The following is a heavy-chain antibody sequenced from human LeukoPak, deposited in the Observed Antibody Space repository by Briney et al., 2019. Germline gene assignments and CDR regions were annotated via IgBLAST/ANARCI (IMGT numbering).Heavy chain of an antibody. CDR2: IYYSGST. D-gene: IGHD3-16*01. CDR1: GGSISSSSYY. CDR3: ARPGNWGPIDY. Sequence: SETLFLTCTVSGGSISSSSYYWGWIRQPPRKGLEWIGSIYYSGSTYYNPSLKSRVTISVDTSKNQFSLKLSSVTAADTAVYYCARPGNWGPIDYWGQGTLVTVSS. V-gene: IGHV4-39*01. J-gene: IGHJ4*02.